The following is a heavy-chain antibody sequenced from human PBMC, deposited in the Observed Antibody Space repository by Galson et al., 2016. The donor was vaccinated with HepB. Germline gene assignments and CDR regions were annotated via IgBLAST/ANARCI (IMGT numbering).Heavy chain of an antibody. Sequence: SVKVSCKASGYTFTDYGISWVRQAPGQGLEWMAWISGYKGYTKYAQKVQDRVTLSTDTSTSTAYMELSSLTSEDTAVYYCAARGNSWPYYWGQGTLVTVSS. V-gene: IGHV1-18*01. CDR2: ISGYKGYT. D-gene: IGHD6-13*01. CDR3: AARGNSWPYY. J-gene: IGHJ4*02. CDR1: GYTFTDYG.